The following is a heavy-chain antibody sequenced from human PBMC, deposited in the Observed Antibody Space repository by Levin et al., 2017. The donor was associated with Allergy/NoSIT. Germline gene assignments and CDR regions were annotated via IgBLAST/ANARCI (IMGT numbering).Heavy chain of an antibody. Sequence: GWSLRLSCVASGFTFSNYGIQWVRQAPGKGLEWVALITSNGPHIYYADSVKGRFTISRDNSKHTVYLQMDSLRHEDTAVYYCAKGWFDPWGQGTLVTVSS. V-gene: IGHV3-30*18. J-gene: IGHJ5*02. CDR1: GFTFSNYG. CDR3: AKGWFDP. CDR2: ITSNGPHI.